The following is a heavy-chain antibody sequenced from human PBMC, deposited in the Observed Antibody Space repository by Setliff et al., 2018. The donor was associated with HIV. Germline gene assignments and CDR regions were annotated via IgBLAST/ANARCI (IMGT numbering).Heavy chain of an antibody. CDR2: IIPISGTV. CDR1: GGTFSSYA. V-gene: IGHV1-69*05. D-gene: IGHD6-13*01. J-gene: IGHJ4*02. Sequence: SVKVSCKASGGTFSSYAISWVRQAPGQGLEWMGGIIPISGTVNYAQKFWGRVTITTHESTSTAYMELSSLRSEDTAVYYCASTIAAAGYYFDYWGQGTLVTVSS. CDR3: ASTIAAAGYYFDY.